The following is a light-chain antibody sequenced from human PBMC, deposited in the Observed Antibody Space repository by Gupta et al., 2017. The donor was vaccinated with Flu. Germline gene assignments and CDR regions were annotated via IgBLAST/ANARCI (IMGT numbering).Light chain of an antibody. CDR2: VAS. CDR1: QSISNY. V-gene: IGKV1-39*01. CDR3: QQNYTTPT. Sequence: DIQMTQSPSSLSASVGERVTITCRASQSISNYLNWYQQKAGKAPKLLIYVASNLQSGVSSRFSGSGSGKDFTLTSSRRQHEDCANYYGQQNYTTPTFGHGTRVDIK. J-gene: IGKJ3*01.